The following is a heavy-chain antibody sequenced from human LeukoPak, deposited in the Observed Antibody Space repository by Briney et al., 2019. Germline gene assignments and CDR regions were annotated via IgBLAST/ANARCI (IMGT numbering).Heavy chain of an antibody. D-gene: IGHD3-9*01. J-gene: IGHJ4*02. CDR2: IFYSGRT. CDR3: AREHYDILTGYRYFDY. V-gene: IGHV4-39*07. Sequence: SETLSLTCTVSGASVSSSAYYWGWIRQPPGEGLEWIGEIFYSGRTYYNPSLKGRVTISVDPSKNQFSLKLISVTAADTAVYYCAREHYDILTGYRYFDYWGQGTLVTVSS. CDR1: GASVSSSAYY.